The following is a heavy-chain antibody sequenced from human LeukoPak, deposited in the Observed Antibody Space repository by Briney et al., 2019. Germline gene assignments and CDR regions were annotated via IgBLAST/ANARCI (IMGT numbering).Heavy chain of an antibody. V-gene: IGHV4-59*08. CDR3: ARVVVVAAAGGFYYYYGMDV. CDR1: GGSISSYY. D-gene: IGHD2-15*01. CDR2: IYYSGST. J-gene: IGHJ6*02. Sequence: SETLSLTCTVSGGSISSYYWSWIRQPPGKGLEWIGYIYYSGSTNYNPSLKSRVTISVDTSKNQFSLKLSSVTAADTAEYYCARVVVVAAAGGFYYYYGMDVWGQGTTVTVSS.